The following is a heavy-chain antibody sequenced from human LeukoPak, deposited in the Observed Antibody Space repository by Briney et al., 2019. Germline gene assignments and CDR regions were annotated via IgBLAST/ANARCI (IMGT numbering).Heavy chain of an antibody. Sequence: SVKVSCKASGGTFSSYAISWVRQAPGQGLEWMGGIIPIFGTANYAQKFQGRVTITADESTSTAYMELSSLRSEDTAVYYCARSPQGERWLLDVWGQGTTATVSS. CDR1: GGTFSSYA. V-gene: IGHV1-69*13. CDR2: IIPIFGTA. J-gene: IGHJ6*02. D-gene: IGHD5-24*01. CDR3: ARSPQGERWLLDV.